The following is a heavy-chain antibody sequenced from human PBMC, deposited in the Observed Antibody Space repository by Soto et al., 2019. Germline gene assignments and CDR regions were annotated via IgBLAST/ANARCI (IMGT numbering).Heavy chain of an antibody. Sequence: QVQLVESGGGVVQTGRSLRLSCAGSGFSLGSFGMHWVRQAPGMGLEWVGVISFDGLRTDYADSVSGRFTISRDTSQNTMDLHMSSLSVKDTAVYYCAKGSRGGYSRVLRAIESLGQGTLVTVSS. CDR2: ISFDGLRT. D-gene: IGHD3-22*01. CDR3: AKGSRGGYSRVLRAIES. J-gene: IGHJ4*02. V-gene: IGHV3-30*18. CDR1: GFSLGSFG.